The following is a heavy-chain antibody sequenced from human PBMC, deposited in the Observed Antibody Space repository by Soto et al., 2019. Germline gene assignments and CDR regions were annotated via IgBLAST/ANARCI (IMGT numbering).Heavy chain of an antibody. V-gene: IGHV1-8*01. CDR3: ARRPGHPFWSGYFNWFDP. J-gene: IGHJ5*02. CDR1: GYTFTSYD. D-gene: IGHD3-3*01. CDR2: MNPNSGNT. Sequence: ASVKVSCKASGYTFTSYDINWVRQATGQGLEWMGWMNPNSGNTGYAQKFQGRVTMTRNTSISTAYMELSSLRYEDTAVYYCARRPGHPFWSGYFNWFDPWGQGTLVTVSS.